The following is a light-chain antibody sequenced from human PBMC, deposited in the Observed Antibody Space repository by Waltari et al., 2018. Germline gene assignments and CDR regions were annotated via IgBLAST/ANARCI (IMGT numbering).Light chain of an antibody. CDR1: SSDIGAYNF. Sequence: QSALTQPASVSGSPGQSITISCTGTSSDIGAYNFVSWYQKHPGKAPKVMIYDVNNLPSGVSSRFSRSKSGNTASLTISGLQAEDEADYYCSSYTTGSTHYVFGSGTKVTVL. V-gene: IGLV2-14*03. CDR3: SSYTTGSTHYV. J-gene: IGLJ1*01. CDR2: DVN.